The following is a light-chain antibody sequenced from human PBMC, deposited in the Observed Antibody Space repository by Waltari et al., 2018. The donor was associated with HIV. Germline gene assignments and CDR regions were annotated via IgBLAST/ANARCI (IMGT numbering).Light chain of an antibody. CDR2: GAS. Sequence: EIVLTQSPGTLSLSPGERVTLSCRASQSVSSSSFIWYQQKPGQAPRLLIYGASSRATGIPDRVSGSGSGTDFTLTISRLDPEDFAVYYCQHYDSSVTFGQGTRLEIK. CDR3: QHYDSSVT. CDR1: QSVSSSS. J-gene: IGKJ5*01. V-gene: IGKV3-20*01.